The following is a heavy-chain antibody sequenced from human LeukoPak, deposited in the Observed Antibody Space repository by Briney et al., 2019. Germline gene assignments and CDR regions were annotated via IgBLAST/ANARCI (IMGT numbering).Heavy chain of an antibody. J-gene: IGHJ5*02. CDR2: IYSGGST. V-gene: IGHV3-53*01. D-gene: IGHD2-15*01. CDR3: ARDLIGYCSGGSCGNWFDP. Sequence: GGSLRLSCAASGFTVSSNYMSWVRQAPGKGLEWVSVIYSGGSTYYADSVKGRFTISRDNSKNTLYLQMNSLRAEDTAVYYCARDLIGYCSGGSCGNWFDPWGQGTLVTVSS. CDR1: GFTVSSNY.